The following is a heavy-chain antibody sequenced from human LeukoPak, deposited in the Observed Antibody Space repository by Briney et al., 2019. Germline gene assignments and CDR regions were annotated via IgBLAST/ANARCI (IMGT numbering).Heavy chain of an antibody. CDR2: IHATGST. Sequence: SETLSLTCTVSGGSISSYYWSWIRQPAGKGLEWIGRIHATGSTSDNPSLKSRVTMSVDTSKNQFSLKLSSVTAADTAMYYCAKGYYDFRSGYYAGDAFDIWGQGTMVTVSS. V-gene: IGHV4-4*07. D-gene: IGHD3-3*01. J-gene: IGHJ3*02. CDR3: AKGYYDFRSGYYAGDAFDI. CDR1: GGSISSYY.